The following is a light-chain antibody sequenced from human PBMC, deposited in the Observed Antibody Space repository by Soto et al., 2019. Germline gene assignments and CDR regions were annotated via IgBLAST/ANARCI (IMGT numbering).Light chain of an antibody. CDR3: QQRSNWPPYT. Sequence: EIVLTQSPGTLSLSPGERATLSCRASQSVSSSYLAWYQQKPGQAPRLLIYGASSRATGIPDRFSGSASGTDFTLTISSLEPEDFAVYYCQQRSNWPPYTFGQGTKVDIK. CDR2: GAS. V-gene: IGKV3D-20*02. CDR1: QSVSSSY. J-gene: IGKJ2*01.